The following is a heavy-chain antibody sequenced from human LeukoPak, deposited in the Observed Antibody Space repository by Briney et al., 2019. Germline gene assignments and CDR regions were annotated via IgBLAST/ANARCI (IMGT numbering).Heavy chain of an antibody. J-gene: IGHJ4*02. CDR2: IIPIFGTA. D-gene: IGHD1-26*01. Sequence: SVKVSCKASGGTFSSYAISWVRQAPGQGLEWMGRIIPIFGTANYAQKFQGRVTITTDESTSTAYMELGSLRSEDTAVYYCARDRKSGSYQPFDYWGQGTLVTVSS. CDR1: GGTFSSYA. CDR3: ARDRKSGSYQPFDY. V-gene: IGHV1-69*05.